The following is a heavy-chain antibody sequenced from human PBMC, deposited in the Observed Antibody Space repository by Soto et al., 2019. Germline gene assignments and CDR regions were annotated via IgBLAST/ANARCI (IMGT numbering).Heavy chain of an antibody. CDR1: GGSINGYY. CDR2: ISYSGST. J-gene: IGHJ4*02. D-gene: IGHD3-16*01. V-gene: IGHV4-59*01. Sequence: QVQLQESGPGLVKPSETLSLTCTVSGGSINGYYWSWIRQPPGKGLEWIGYISYSGSTNYNPSLKGGSTISVDSSKTDFPLKLSSVTAADTAVYYCARDGGGGPFDYWGKGTLVTVSS. CDR3: ARDGGGGPFDY.